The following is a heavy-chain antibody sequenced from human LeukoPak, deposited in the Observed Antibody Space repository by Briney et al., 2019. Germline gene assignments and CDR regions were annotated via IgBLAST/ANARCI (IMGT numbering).Heavy chain of an antibody. CDR2: ISYDGSNK. CDR3: ARDRLLVAARYFDY. J-gene: IGHJ4*02. V-gene: IGHV3-30-3*01. CDR1: GFTFSSYA. D-gene: IGHD6-6*01. Sequence: PGRSLRLSCAASGFTFSSYAMNWVRQAPGKGLEGVAVISYDGSNKYYADSVKGRFTISSDNSKNTLYLQMNSLRAEDTAVYYCARDRLLVAARYFDYWGQGTLVTVSS.